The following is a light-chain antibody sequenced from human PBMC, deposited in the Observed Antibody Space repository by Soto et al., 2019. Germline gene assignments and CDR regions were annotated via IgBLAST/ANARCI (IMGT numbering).Light chain of an antibody. Sequence: QSALTQPASVSGSPGQSITISCTGTSSDVGSYNLVSWYQQHPGKAPKLMIYEVSKRPSGVSNRFACSMSGNTASRTISGLQAEDQADYYCCSYAGSRVFGRGTKLTV. CDR2: EVS. J-gene: IGLJ2*01. CDR1: SSDVGSYNL. CDR3: CSYAGSRV. V-gene: IGLV2-23*02.